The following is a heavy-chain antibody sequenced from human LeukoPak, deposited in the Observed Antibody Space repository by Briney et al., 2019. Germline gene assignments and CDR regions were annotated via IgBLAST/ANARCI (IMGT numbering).Heavy chain of an antibody. J-gene: IGHJ5*02. D-gene: IGHD1-26*01. CDR2: ISDSGST. CDR1: GGSISGHY. Sequence: PSETLSLTCVVSGGSISGHYWSWIRRPPGEGLEWIGFISDSGSTTYNPALESRVTILVDTSKNQFSLKLRSVTAADTAVYFCGRGGHYFDPWGQGTLVIVSS. V-gene: IGHV4-59*11. CDR3: GRGGHYFDP.